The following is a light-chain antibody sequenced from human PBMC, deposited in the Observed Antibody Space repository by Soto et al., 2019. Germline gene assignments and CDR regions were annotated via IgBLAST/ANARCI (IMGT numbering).Light chain of an antibody. CDR1: QTVTTDY. Sequence: EVVLTQSPGTLSLSPGERATLSCRASQTVTTDYLSWYQQKPGQAPRLLIFGTSTRATGIPDRFSGRRSGKDFSLTIRRLEPEDFAVYYCQHYGTSPTFGQGTKVEIK. V-gene: IGKV3-20*01. CDR3: QHYGTSPT. J-gene: IGKJ1*01. CDR2: GTS.